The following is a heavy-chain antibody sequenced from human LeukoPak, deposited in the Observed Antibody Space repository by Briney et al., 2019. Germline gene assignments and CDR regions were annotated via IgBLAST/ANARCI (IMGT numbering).Heavy chain of an antibody. CDR3: ARDGVVRGVIPSYYYYYMDV. V-gene: IGHV4-61*02. CDR1: GGSISSGSYY. CDR2: IYTSGST. Sequence: KTSETLSLTCTVAGGSISSGSYYWSWIRQPAGKGLEWIGRIYTSGSTNYNPSLKSRVTISVDTSKNQFSLKLSSVTAAGTAVYYCARDGVVRGVIPSYYYYYMDVWGKGTTVTISS. J-gene: IGHJ6*03. D-gene: IGHD3-10*01.